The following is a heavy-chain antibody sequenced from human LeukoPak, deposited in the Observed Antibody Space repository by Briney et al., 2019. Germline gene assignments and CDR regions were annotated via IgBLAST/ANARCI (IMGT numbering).Heavy chain of an antibody. CDR2: INHSGST. CDR3: ERARPVPFY. CDR1: GGSFSGYY. V-gene: IGHV4-34*01. Sequence: SETLSLTCAVYGGSFSGYYWSWIRQPPGKGLEWIGEINHSGSTNYNLSLKSRVTISVDTSKNQFSLKLSSVTAADTAVYYCERARPVPFYWGQGTLVTVSS. J-gene: IGHJ4*02. D-gene: IGHD6-6*01.